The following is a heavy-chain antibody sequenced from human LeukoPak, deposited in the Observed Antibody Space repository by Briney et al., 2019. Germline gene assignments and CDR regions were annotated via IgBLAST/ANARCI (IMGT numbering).Heavy chain of an antibody. V-gene: IGHV3-7*01. D-gene: IGHD3-9*01. Sequence: GGSLRLSCAASRFTFSSYWMSWVRQAPGKGLEWVANIKQDGSEKYYVDSVKGRFTISRDNAKNSLYLQMNSLRAEDTAVYYCARDGYFDWSNYDYWGQGTLVTVSS. J-gene: IGHJ4*02. CDR3: ARDGYFDWSNYDY. CDR2: IKQDGSEK. CDR1: RFTFSSYW.